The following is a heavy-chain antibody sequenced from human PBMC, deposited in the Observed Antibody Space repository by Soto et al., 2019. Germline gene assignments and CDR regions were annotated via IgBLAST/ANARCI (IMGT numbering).Heavy chain of an antibody. CDR3: ARGMTTVTTFDY. CDR1: GASISSSGYY. J-gene: IGHJ4*02. CDR2: FFYSGST. Sequence: SETLSLTCSVSGASISSSGYYRGWIRQPPGKGLEWIASFFYSGSTYYNPSLKSRVTISVDRSKNQVSLKLSSVTAADTAVYYCARGMTTVTTFDYWGQGTLVTVSS. D-gene: IGHD4-17*01. V-gene: IGHV4-39*07.